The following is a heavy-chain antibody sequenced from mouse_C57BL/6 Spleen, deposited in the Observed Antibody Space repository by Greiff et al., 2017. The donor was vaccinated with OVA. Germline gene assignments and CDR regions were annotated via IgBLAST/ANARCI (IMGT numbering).Heavy chain of an antibody. CDR3: ARNFYYGKSWFAY. CDR2: IYPGSGST. CDR1: GYTFTSYW. Sequence: VQLQQPGAELVKPGASVKMSCKASGYTFTSYWITWVKQRPGQGLEWIGDIYPGSGSTNYNEKFKSKATLTVDTSSSTAYMQLSSLTSEDSAVYYCARNFYYGKSWFAYWGQGTLVTVSA. V-gene: IGHV1-55*01. D-gene: IGHD2-1*01. J-gene: IGHJ3*01.